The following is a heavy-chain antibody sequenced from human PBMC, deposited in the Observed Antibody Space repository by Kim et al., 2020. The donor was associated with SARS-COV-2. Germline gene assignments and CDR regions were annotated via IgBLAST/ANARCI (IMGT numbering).Heavy chain of an antibody. J-gene: IGHJ4*02. CDR3: AKAPSSSWSDYYFDY. V-gene: IGHV3-30*18. CDR2: ISYDGSNK. Sequence: GGSLRLSCAASGFTFSSYGMHWVRQAPGKGLEWVAVISYDGSNKYYADSVKGRFTISRDNSKNTLYLQKNSLRAEDTAVYYCAKAPSSSWSDYYFDYWGQGTLVTVSS. D-gene: IGHD6-13*01. CDR1: GFTFSSYG.